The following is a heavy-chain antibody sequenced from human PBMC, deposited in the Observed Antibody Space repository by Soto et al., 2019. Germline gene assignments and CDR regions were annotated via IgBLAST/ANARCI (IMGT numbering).Heavy chain of an antibody. J-gene: IGHJ3*02. Sequence: EVQILESGGGLVQPGGSLRLSCAASGFTFSSYAMYWVRQAPGKGLAWVSGISDSGTGTYYADSVKGRFTISRDNSKNTVYLQMKTLRDEDTAVYYSAKDHTVVIRDAFDIWGQGTMVNVSS. CDR3: AKDHTVVIRDAFDI. CDR1: GFTFSSYA. D-gene: IGHD4-4*01. CDR2: ISDSGTGT. V-gene: IGHV3-23*01.